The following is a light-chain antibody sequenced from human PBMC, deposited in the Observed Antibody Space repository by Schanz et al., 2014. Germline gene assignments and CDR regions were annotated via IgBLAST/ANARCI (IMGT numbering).Light chain of an antibody. V-gene: IGLV1-40*01. CDR2: ANS. J-gene: IGLJ2*01. CDR1: SSNIGALYD. CDR3: AAWDDSLNGRV. Sequence: QSVLTQPPSVSGAPGQRVTISCTGSSSNIGALYDVHWYQQLPGTAPKLLIYANSRRPSGVPDRFSGSKSGTSASLAISGLQSDDEADYYCAAWDDSLNGRVFGGGTKLTVL.